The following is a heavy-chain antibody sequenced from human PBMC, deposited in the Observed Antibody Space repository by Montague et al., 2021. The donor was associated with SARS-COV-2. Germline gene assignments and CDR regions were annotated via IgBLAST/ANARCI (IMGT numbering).Heavy chain of an antibody. CDR2: INHSGYT. V-gene: IGHV4-34*01. Sequence: SETLSLTCAVYGASSSHYYWSWIRQSPGKGLEWVGEINHSGYTDYNPSLESRLTISLDSSKKQFSLKMTSVTAADTAIYYCASAPRYSFGFWAYWGQGTLGSVSS. D-gene: IGHD1-26*01. CDR3: ASAPRYSFGFWAY. CDR1: GASSSHYY. J-gene: IGHJ4*02.